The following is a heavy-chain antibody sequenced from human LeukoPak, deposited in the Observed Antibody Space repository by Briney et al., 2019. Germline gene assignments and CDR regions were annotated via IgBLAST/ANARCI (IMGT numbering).Heavy chain of an antibody. Sequence: GGSLRLSCAASGFTFSSYWTNWARQAPGKGLEWVASINHNGNVNYYVDSVKGRLTISRDNAKNSLYLQMSNLRAEDTAVYFCARGGGLDAWGQGATVTVSS. CDR1: GFTFSSYW. CDR3: ARGGGLDA. V-gene: IGHV3-7*03. J-gene: IGHJ6*02. D-gene: IGHD3-16*01. CDR2: INHNGNVN.